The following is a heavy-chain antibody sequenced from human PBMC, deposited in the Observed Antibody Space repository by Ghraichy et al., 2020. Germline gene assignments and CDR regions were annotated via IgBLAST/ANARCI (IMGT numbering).Heavy chain of an antibody. V-gene: IGHV6-1*01. CDR2: TYYRSKWYN. CDR1: GDSVSSNSAA. Sequence: SQTLSLTCAISGDSVSSNSAAWNWIRQSPSRGLEWLGRTYYRSKWYNDYAVSVKSRITINPDTSKNQFSLQLNSVTPEDTAVYYCARGVTIFGDVPLGHHYYYYYMDVWGKGTTVTVSS. D-gene: IGHD3-3*01. J-gene: IGHJ6*03. CDR3: ARGVTIFGDVPLGHHYYYYYMDV.